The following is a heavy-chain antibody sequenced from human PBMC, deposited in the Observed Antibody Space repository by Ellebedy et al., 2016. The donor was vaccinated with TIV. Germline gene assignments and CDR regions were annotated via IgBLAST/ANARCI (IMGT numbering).Heavy chain of an antibody. D-gene: IGHD6-6*01. Sequence: SETLSLXCTVSGGSISSYYWSWIRQPPGKGLEWIGEINHSGSTNYNPSLKSRVTISVDTSKNQFSLKLSSVTAADTAVYYCARGRKYSSFNWFNPWGQGTLVTVSS. CDR1: GGSISSYY. J-gene: IGHJ5*02. CDR3: ARGRKYSSFNWFNP. CDR2: INHSGST. V-gene: IGHV4-34*01.